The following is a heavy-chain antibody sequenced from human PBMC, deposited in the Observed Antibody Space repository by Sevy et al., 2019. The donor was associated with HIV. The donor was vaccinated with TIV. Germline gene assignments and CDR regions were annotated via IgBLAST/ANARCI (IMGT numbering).Heavy chain of an antibody. J-gene: IGHJ4*02. Sequence: GGSLRLSCATSGFTFNNYGMHWVRQAPGRALEWVALISHDGNTRDYADSLKGRFTISRDNSKNTLYLQMNRLRVEDSALYYCAKEADRNGWYPGGDHWGQGTPGTVSA. V-gene: IGHV3-30*18. CDR3: AKEADRNGWYPGGDH. CDR1: GFTFNNYG. D-gene: IGHD6-19*01. CDR2: ISHDGNTR.